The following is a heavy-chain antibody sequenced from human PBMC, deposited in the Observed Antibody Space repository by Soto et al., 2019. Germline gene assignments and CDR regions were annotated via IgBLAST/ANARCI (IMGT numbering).Heavy chain of an antibody. CDR2: ISSSTSHT. J-gene: IGHJ4*02. CDR1: GFTFSDYY. Sequence: QVPLVESGGGLVKPGGSLRLSCAVSGFTFSDYYMTWIRQATGKGLEWVSYISSSTSHTNYADSVKGRFTISRDNAKNSLFMQMNRLRAEDTAVYYCARGRGAAADYFDFWGQGTLVTVSS. CDR3: ARGRGAAADYFDF. V-gene: IGHV3-11*05. D-gene: IGHD6-13*01.